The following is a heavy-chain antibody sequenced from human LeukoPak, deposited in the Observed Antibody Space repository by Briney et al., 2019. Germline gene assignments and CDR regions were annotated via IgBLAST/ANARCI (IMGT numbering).Heavy chain of an antibody. D-gene: IGHD3-22*01. CDR3: ASNESGYYDAFDI. V-gene: IGHV4-30-2*01. CDR1: GGSISSGGYS. CDR2: IYHSGST. Sequence: SETLSLTCAVSGGSISSGGYSWSWIRQPPGKGLEWIGYIYHSGSTYYNPSLTSRVTISVDRSKNQFSLKLSSVTAADTAVYYCASNESGYYDAFDIWGQGTMVTVSS. J-gene: IGHJ3*02.